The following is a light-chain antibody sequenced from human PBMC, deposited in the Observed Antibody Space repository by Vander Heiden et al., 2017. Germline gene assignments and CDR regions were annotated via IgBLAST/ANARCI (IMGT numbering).Light chain of an antibody. CDR1: QSVLSSSNDKNW. CDR2: CAS. V-gene: IGKV4-1*01. CDR3: HQYVPPPHT. J-gene: IGKJ2*01. Sequence: IVLTHSPASLPVSLGERATINCKSSQSVLSSSNDKNWLAWYQQKVGRSPKLLIYCASTRESGVPDRFGGSGSGTDFTLTITNLQAEDVAIYYCHQYVPPPHTFGQGTKLEIK.